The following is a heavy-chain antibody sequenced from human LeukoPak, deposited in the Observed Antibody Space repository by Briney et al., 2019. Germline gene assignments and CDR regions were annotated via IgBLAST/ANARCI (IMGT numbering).Heavy chain of an antibody. D-gene: IGHD2-21*01. Sequence: GESLKISCAASGFTSNNYVMSWVRQSPGKGLEWVSAISGSGGGAYYANSVKGRFTISRDNSKNTLYLQMNSLRAEDTAVYYCAKDSIDVIAVYYFDYWGQGTLVTVSS. CDR1: GFTSNNYV. CDR2: ISGSGGGA. V-gene: IGHV3-23*01. CDR3: AKDSIDVIAVYYFDY. J-gene: IGHJ4*02.